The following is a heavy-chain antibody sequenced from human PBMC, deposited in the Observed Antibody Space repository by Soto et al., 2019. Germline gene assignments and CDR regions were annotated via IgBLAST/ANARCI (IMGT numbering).Heavy chain of an antibody. CDR1: GGSISSYY. Sequence: PSETLSLTCTVSGGSISSYYWSWIRQPPGKGLEWIGYIYYSGSTNYNPSLKSRVTISVDTSKNQFSLKLSSVTAADTAVYYCASERDYMDVWGKGTTVTVSS. V-gene: IGHV4-59*12. CDR3: ASERDYMDV. J-gene: IGHJ6*03. CDR2: IYYSGST.